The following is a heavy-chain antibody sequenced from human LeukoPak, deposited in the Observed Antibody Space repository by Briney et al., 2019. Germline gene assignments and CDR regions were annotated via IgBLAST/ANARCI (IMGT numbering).Heavy chain of an antibody. J-gene: IGHJ3*02. V-gene: IGHV4-59*01. CDR1: GGSISSYY. CDR3: ARSTWGYAFDI. Sequence: SETLSLTCTVSGGSISSYYWSWIRQPPGKGLEWIGYIYYSGSTNYNPSLKSRVTISVDTSKNQFSLKLSSVTAADTAVYYCARSTWGYAFDIWGQRTMVTVSS. CDR2: IYYSGST. D-gene: IGHD7-27*01.